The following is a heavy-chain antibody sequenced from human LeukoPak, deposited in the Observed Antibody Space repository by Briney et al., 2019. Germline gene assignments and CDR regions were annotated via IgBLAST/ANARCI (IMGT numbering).Heavy chain of an antibody. CDR1: GFTFSSYA. V-gene: IGHV3-30-3*01. D-gene: IGHD3-10*01. CDR3: ARPPLASGIVPFVDY. CDR2: ISYDGSNK. Sequence: PGGSLRLSCAASGFTFSSYAMHWVRQAPGKGLEWVAVISYDGSNKYYADSVKGRFTISRDNSKNTLYLQMNSLRAEDTAVYYCARPPLASGIVPFVDYWGQGTLVTVSS. J-gene: IGHJ4*02.